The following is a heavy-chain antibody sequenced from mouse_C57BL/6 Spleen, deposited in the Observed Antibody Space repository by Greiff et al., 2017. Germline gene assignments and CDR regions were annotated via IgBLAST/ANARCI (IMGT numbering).Heavy chain of an antibody. V-gene: IGHV5-4*01. CDR1: GFTFSSYA. CDR2: ISDGGSYT. Sequence: EVQLMESGGGLVKPGGSLKLSCAASGFTFSSYAMSWVRQTPEKRLEWVATISDGGSYTYYPDNVKGRFTISRDNAKNTLYLQMSHLKSEDTAMYYGARGSLYDYDARYFDDWGQGTTLTVSS. CDR3: ARGSLYDYDARYFDD. D-gene: IGHD2-4*01. J-gene: IGHJ2*01.